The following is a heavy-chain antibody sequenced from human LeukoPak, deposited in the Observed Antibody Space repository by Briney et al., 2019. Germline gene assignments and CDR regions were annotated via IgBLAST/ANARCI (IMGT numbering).Heavy chain of an antibody. V-gene: IGHV4-4*07. D-gene: IGHD1-26*01. J-gene: IGHJ4*02. CDR3: ARTGSYSAVYYFDY. CDR2: IYSSGST. Sequence: PSETLSLTCTVSGGSISSFYWSGIRRPAGKGLEWIGRIYSSGSTNYNPSLKSRVTMSVDTSKNQFSLKLNSVTAADTAVYYCARTGSYSAVYYFDYWGQGNLVTVSS. CDR1: GGSISSFY.